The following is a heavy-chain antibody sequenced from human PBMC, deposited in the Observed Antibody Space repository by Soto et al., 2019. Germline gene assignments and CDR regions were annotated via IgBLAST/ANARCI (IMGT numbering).Heavy chain of an antibody. J-gene: IGHJ6*02. V-gene: IGHV3-72*01. CDR1: GFTLSDHY. CDR2: SRNKAKSYTT. D-gene: IGHD3-10*01. CDR3: ASVGLTYYSGSGSYYNSDMDV. Sequence: GGCRRLSCSASGFTLSDHYMDWVRKDPGKGLEWVGRSRNKAKSYTTEYAASVKGRFTISRDDSKNSLYLQMNSLKTEDTAVYYCASVGLTYYSGSGSYYNSDMDVWGQGTTVTVSS.